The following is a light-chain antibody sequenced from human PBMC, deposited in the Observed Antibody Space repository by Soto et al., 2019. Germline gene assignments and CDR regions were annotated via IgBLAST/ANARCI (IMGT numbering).Light chain of an antibody. CDR3: MSYTTSSTWV. V-gene: IGLV2-14*01. CDR2: AVT. Sequence: QSVLTQPASVSVSPGQSITISCTGTSSDVGAYKYVSWYQQHPDKAPKLIIYAVTNRPSGVSNRFSGSKSGNTASLTISGLQAQDEADYYCMSYTTSSTWVFGGGTKVTVL. J-gene: IGLJ3*02. CDR1: SSDVGAYKY.